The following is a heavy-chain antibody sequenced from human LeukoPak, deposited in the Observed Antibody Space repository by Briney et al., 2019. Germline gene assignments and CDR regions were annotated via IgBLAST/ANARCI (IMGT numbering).Heavy chain of an antibody. Sequence: GGSLRLSCAASGFTFSSYAMSWVRQAPGKGLEWVSYISSSGSTIYYADSVKGRFTISRDNAKNSLYLQMNSLRAEDTAVYYCARSGGYADYYYYGMDVWGQGTTVTVSS. CDR3: ARSGGYADYYYYGMDV. D-gene: IGHD3-22*01. V-gene: IGHV3-48*03. CDR1: GFTFSSYA. CDR2: ISSSGSTI. J-gene: IGHJ6*02.